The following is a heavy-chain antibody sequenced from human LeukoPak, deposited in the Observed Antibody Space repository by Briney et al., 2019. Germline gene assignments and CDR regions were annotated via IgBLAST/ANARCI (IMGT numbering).Heavy chain of an antibody. CDR1: GGSISSGSYY. D-gene: IGHD3-9*01. J-gene: IGHJ4*02. V-gene: IGHV4-61*02. CDR2: IYTSGST. Sequence: SETLSLTCTVSGGSISSGSYYWSWIRQPAGKGLEWIGRIYTSGSTNYNPSLKSRVTISVDTSKNQFSLKLSSVTAADTAVYYCARMRQGYYDILTGYGTFDYWGQGTLVTVSS. CDR3: ARMRQGYYDILTGYGTFDY.